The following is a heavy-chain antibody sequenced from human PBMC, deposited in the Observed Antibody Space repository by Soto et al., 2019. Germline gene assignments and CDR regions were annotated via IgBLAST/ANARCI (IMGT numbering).Heavy chain of an antibody. CDR3: ARAVTWGLDV. D-gene: IGHD3-10*01. CDR2: ISRSSTGI. CDR1: GFTFSLSS. Sequence: EVQLVESGGGLVQPGGSLRLSCAASGFTFSLSSMRWVRQAPGKGLEWVSYISRSSTGIHYADSVKGRFTISRDDATNSRHLQMNSLRDGDTAVYYCARAVTWGLDVWGQGTTVSISS. V-gene: IGHV3-48*02. J-gene: IGHJ6*02.